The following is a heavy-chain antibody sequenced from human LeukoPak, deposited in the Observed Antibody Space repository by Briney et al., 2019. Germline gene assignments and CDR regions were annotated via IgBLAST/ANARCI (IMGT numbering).Heavy chain of an antibody. J-gene: IGHJ4*02. CDR2: ISGSGGST. Sequence: PGGSLRLSCAASGFTFSSYAMSWVRQAPGKGLEWVSAISGSGGSTYYADSVKGRFTISRDNSKNTLYAQMNGLRVDDTAVYYCARDRLDGNNWNDCDYWGQGTLVTVSS. CDR3: ARDRLDGNNWNDCDY. CDR1: GFTFSSYA. V-gene: IGHV3-23*01. D-gene: IGHD1-1*01.